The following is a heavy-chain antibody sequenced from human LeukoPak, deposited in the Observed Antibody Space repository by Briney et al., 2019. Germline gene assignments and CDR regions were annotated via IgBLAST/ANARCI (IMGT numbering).Heavy chain of an antibody. D-gene: IGHD4-11*01. CDR2: ISGGGGTT. CDR1: GFTFSSYA. V-gene: IGHV3-23*01. J-gene: IGHJ6*02. Sequence: GGSLRLFCAASGFTFSSYAMSWVRQTPGKGLEWVSGISGGGGTTYYADSVKGRFAISRDNSKSTLYLQMNSVRVEDTAMYCCASLSAMTTAPPDVWGHGTMVTVSS. CDR3: ASLSAMTTAPPDV.